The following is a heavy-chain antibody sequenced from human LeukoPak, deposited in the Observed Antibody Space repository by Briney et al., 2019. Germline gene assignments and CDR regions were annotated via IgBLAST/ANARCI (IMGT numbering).Heavy chain of an antibody. CDR2: ISPNTGGT. CDR1: GYTFTGYY. Sequence: ASVKVSCKASGYTFTGYYMHWVRQAPGLGLEWMGWISPNTGGTHYAQKFQGRVSMTRDTSISTVYMELSSLRSDDTAVYYCARRWGTYSIDYWGQGTLVTVSS. V-gene: IGHV1-2*02. J-gene: IGHJ4*02. CDR3: ARRWGTYSIDY. D-gene: IGHD1-14*01.